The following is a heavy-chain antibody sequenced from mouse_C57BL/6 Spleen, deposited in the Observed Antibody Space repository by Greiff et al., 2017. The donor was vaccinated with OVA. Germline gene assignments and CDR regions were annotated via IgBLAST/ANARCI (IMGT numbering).Heavy chain of an antibody. J-gene: IGHJ2*01. CDR1: GYTFTSYW. CDR3: GRRSNWDRDYCDY. D-gene: IGHD4-1*01. CDR2: IDPNSGGT. Sequence: QVQLQQPGAELVKPGASVKLSCKASGYTFTSYWMHWVKQRPGRGLEWIGRIDPNSGGTTYNEKLKSKATLTVAKPSSTAFMQLSSLTSEDSAVYYCGRRSNWDRDYCDYWGQGTTLTVSS. V-gene: IGHV1-72*01.